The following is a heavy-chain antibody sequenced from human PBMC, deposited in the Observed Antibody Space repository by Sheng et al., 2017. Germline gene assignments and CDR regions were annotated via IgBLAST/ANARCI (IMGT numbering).Heavy chain of an antibody. CDR3: ARDFDGIDY. D-gene: IGHD2-15*01. CDR1: GFTFSTYW. Sequence: EVQLVESGGGLVQPGESLRLSCAASGFTFSTYWMTWVRQAPGKGLEWVANIKQDGSEKYYVDSVKGRFTISRDNAKNSLYLQMNSLRAEDTAVYYCARDFDGIDYWGQGTLVTVSS. V-gene: IGHV3-7*01. CDR2: IKQDGSEK. J-gene: IGHJ4*02.